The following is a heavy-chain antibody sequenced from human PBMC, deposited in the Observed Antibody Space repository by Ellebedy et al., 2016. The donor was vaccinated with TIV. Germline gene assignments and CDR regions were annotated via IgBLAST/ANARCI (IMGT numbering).Heavy chain of an antibody. CDR3: AASHPGFLDWLELNY. CDR2: FSFEDGRA. CDR1: GYRLSKLC. D-gene: IGHD3/OR15-3a*01. Sequence: AASVKVSCKVAGYRLSKLCIHWVRHAPGKGLEWMGSFSFEDGRAIYAQRLQGRVTMTQDTSPDTAFLDLRSLRSDDTAVYYCAASHPGFLDWLELNYWGQGTLVTVSS. V-gene: IGHV1-24*01. J-gene: IGHJ4*02.